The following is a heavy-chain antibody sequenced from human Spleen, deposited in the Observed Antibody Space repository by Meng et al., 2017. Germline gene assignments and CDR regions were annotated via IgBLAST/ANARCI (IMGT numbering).Heavy chain of an antibody. J-gene: IGHJ5*02. CDR2: INHDGSDT. CDR1: GFTFSTYW. Sequence: GESLKISCGASGFTFSTYWMHWVRQAPGKGLVWVSRINHDGSDTTYAESVKGRFTVSRDNAKNTQFLQMNSLRAEDTAVYYCVRWEYRFESSGYYNHWGQGTLVTVSS. V-gene: IGHV3-74*01. CDR3: VRWEYRFESSGYYNH. D-gene: IGHD3-22*01.